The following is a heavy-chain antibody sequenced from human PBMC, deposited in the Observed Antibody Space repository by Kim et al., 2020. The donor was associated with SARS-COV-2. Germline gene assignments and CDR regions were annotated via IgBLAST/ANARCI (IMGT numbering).Heavy chain of an antibody. CDR2: INTNTGKP. CDR1: GYTFTTHA. D-gene: IGHD5-12*01. V-gene: IGHV7-4-1*02. J-gene: IGHJ4*02. Sequence: ASVKVSCKASGYTFTTHAMNWVRQAPGQGLEWMGWINTNTGKPTYVQAFTGRFVFSLDTSVSTAYLQISSLKAEDTAVYYCSKAKTGTVAIADYWGQGTLVTVS. CDR3: SKAKTGTVAIADY.